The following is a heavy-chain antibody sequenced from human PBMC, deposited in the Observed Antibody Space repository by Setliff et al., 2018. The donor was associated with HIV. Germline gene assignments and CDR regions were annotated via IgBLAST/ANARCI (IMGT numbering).Heavy chain of an antibody. J-gene: IGHJ4*02. V-gene: IGHV4-59*01. CDR2: IYYSGST. D-gene: IGHD2-15*01. CDR3: ARGPYCSGGSCYSSLDY. Sequence: LSLTCTVSGGSISSYYWNWIRQPPGKGLEWIGYIYYSGSTKYNPSLKSRVTISVDTSKNQFSLKLSSVTAADTAVYYCARGPYCSGGSCYSSLDYWGQGTLVTVSS. CDR1: GGSISSYY.